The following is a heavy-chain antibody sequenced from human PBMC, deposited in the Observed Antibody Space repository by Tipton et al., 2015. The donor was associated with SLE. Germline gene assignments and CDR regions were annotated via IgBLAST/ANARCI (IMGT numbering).Heavy chain of an antibody. CDR2: ISYSGST. Sequence: LRLSCSVSDDSIRDYYFSWIRQPPGKELEWIGYISYSGSTRYNPSLESRLTISVDTPNNHFFLRLSSVTAADTAIYYCARHDYDLNGYYQHYFDYWGQGTLVTVSS. D-gene: IGHD3-22*01. V-gene: IGHV4-59*08. J-gene: IGHJ4*02. CDR1: DDSIRDYY. CDR3: ARHDYDLNGYYQHYFDY.